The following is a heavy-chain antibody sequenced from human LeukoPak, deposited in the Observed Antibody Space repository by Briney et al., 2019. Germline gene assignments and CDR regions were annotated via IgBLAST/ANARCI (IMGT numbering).Heavy chain of an antibody. V-gene: IGHV4-39*07. CDR3: ARVMSSGYYY. CDR2: IYYSGST. CDR1: GGSISSSSYY. Sequence: SETLSLTCTVSGGSISSSSYYWGWIRQPPGKGLEWIGSIYYSGSTYYNPSLKSRVTISVDTSKNQFSLKLSSVTAADTAVYYCARVMSSGYYYWGQGTLVTVSS. D-gene: IGHD3-22*01. J-gene: IGHJ4*02.